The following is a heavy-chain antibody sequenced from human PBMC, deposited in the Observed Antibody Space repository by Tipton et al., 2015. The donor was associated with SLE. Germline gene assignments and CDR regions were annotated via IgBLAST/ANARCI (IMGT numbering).Heavy chain of an antibody. CDR3: AREVPVAIGGPWLDP. Sequence: SLRLSCAAAGFTFSSMNWVRQAPGKGLEWVSSISGSSSFIHYADSVKGRFTISRDNAQNSVFLQMNSLRVEDTAVYYCAREVPVAIGGPWLDPWGQGTLVTVAS. CDR1: GFTFSS. V-gene: IGHV3-21*03. CDR2: ISGSSSFI. J-gene: IGHJ5*02. D-gene: IGHD2-2*01.